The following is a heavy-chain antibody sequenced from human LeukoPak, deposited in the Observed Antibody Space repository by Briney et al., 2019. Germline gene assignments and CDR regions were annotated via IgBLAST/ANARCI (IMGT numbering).Heavy chain of an antibody. D-gene: IGHD3-10*01. CDR3: ARELLWFGVMSYFDY. Sequence: SQTLSLTSALSVDSVSINSAAWNWIRQSPSRGLEWLGRTYYRSKWYNDYAVSVKSRITINPHTSKNQFSLQLNSVTPEDTAVYYCARELLWFGVMSYFDYWGEGTLVTVSS. V-gene: IGHV6-1*01. CDR2: TYYRSKWYN. CDR1: VDSVSINSAA. J-gene: IGHJ4*02.